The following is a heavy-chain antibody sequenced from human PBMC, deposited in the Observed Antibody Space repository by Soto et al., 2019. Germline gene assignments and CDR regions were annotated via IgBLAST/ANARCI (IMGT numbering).Heavy chain of an antibody. CDR1: GYTFTSYD. CDR3: ARGWITIFGVATLYYFDY. Sequence: ASVKVSCKASGYTFTSYDINWVRQATGQGLEWMGWMNPNSGNTGYAQKFQGRVTMTRNTSISTAYMELSSLRSEDTAVYYCARGWITIFGVATLYYFDYWGQGTLVTVSS. D-gene: IGHD3-3*01. J-gene: IGHJ4*02. V-gene: IGHV1-8*01. CDR2: MNPNSGNT.